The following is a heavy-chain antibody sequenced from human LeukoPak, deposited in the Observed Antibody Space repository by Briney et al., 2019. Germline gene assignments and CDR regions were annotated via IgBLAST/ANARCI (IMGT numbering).Heavy chain of an antibody. CDR1: GYTLTGYY. V-gene: IGHV1-2*02. D-gene: IGHD3-10*01. CDR2: INPNSGGT. Sequence: ASVKGSCKASGYTLTGYYMHWVRQALGQGLEWMRWINPNSGGTTYAQKFQGRVTMTRDTSISTAYMELSRLRSDATAVYYCARDLVTMVRGVSQIWGQGTLVTVSS. J-gene: IGHJ4*02. CDR3: ARDLVTMVRGVSQI.